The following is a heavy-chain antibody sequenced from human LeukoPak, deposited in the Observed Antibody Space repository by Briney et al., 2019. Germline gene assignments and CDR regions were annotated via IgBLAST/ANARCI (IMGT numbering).Heavy chain of an antibody. CDR1: TGSLSSSSYY. CDR2: IYYSGST. Sequence: PSETLSLTCTVSTGSLSSSSYYSGWIRQPPGKGLGWIGRIYYSGSTSYNPSLKSRVTISVDTSKNQFSLKLNSVTAADTGLSFCARPLPVTPFGGRGQGAL. CDR3: ARPLPVTPFGG. V-gene: IGHV4-39*01. D-gene: IGHD4-17*01. J-gene: IGHJ4*02.